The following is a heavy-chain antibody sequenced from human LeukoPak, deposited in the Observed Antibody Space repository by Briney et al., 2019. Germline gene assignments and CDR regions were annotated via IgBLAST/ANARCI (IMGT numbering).Heavy chain of an antibody. D-gene: IGHD3-10*01. Sequence: GRSLRLSCAASGFTFSSYGMHWVRQAPGKGLEGVAVISYDGSNKYYADSVKGRFTISRDNSKNTLYLQMNSLRAEDTAVYYCAKGHYGSGSYSFYYFDYWGQGTLVTVSS. CDR3: AKGHYGSGSYSFYYFDY. CDR1: GFTFSSYG. CDR2: ISYDGSNK. J-gene: IGHJ4*02. V-gene: IGHV3-30*18.